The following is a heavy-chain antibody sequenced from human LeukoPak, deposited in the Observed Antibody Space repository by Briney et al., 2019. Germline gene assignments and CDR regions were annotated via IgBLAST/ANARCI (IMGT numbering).Heavy chain of an antibody. V-gene: IGHV4-39*01. CDR3: ASGDPGFFWSGYYPSESRFDY. CDR2: IYYSGST. CDR1: GGSISSSSYY. D-gene: IGHD3-3*01. Sequence: PSETLSLTCTVSGGSISSSSYYWGWIRHPPGKGLEWIGSIYYSGSTYYNPSLKSRVTISVDTSKNQFSLKLSSVTAADTAVYYCASGDPGFFWSGYYPSESRFDYWGQGTLVTVSS. J-gene: IGHJ4*02.